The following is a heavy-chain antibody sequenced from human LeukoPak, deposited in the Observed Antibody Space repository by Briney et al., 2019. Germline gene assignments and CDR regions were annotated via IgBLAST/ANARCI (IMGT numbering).Heavy chain of an antibody. Sequence: SETLSLTCTVSGGSIDTGSYSWGWIRQPPGKGLEWIATFQSSGTPYYNPSLGSRVTISVDTATNHFSLKLYIVRAADTALYYCARLPTGFPNWFDPWGQGTLVTVSS. CDR3: ARLPTGFPNWFDP. J-gene: IGHJ5*02. CDR1: GGSIDTGSYS. V-gene: IGHV4-39*02. D-gene: IGHD4-17*01. CDR2: FQSSGTP.